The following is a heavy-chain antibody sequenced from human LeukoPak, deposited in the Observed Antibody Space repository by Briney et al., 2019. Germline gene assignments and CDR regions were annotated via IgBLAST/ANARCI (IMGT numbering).Heavy chain of an antibody. J-gene: IGHJ4*02. CDR1: GFTFDDYA. V-gene: IGHV3-9*01. CDR2: INWNSRSI. Sequence: GGSLRLSCAASGFTFDDYAMHWVRQAPGKGLEWVSGINWNSRSIGYADSVKGRFTISRDSAKNSLYLQMNSLRAEDTALYYCAKGRGDIVATIDYWGQGTLVTVSS. D-gene: IGHD5-12*01. CDR3: AKGRGDIVATIDY.